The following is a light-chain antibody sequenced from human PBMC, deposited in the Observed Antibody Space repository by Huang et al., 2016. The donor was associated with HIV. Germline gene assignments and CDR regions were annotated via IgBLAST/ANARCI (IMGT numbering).Light chain of an antibody. CDR2: WSS. J-gene: IGKJ4*01. CDR3: QQYYSTPLT. V-gene: IGKV4-1*01. CDR1: QSILYTSNNKNY. Sequence: DIVMTQSPDSLAESLGERATINCQSSQSILYTSNNKNYLAWYQQKAGQPPKLLVSWSSTRESGVPDRGSGGGSGTDFTLTISSLQAEDVAVYYCQQYYSTPLTFGGGTKVEIK.